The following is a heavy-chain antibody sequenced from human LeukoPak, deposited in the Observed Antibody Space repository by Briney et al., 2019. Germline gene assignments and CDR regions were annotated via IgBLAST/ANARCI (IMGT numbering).Heavy chain of an antibody. Sequence: GGSLRLSCAASGFTFRSYAMNWVRQAPGKGLEWVSVISGSGTNTYYADSVKGRFTISRDNSKNTLFLQMHSLRAEDTAVYYCAKGSVPIISSSYFDYWGQGTLVAVSS. V-gene: IGHV3-23*01. D-gene: IGHD6-13*01. CDR2: ISGSGTNT. CDR1: GFTFRSYA. J-gene: IGHJ4*02. CDR3: AKGSVPIISSSYFDY.